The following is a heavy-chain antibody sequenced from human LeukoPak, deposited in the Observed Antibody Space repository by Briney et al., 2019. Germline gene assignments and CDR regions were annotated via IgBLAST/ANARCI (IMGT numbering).Heavy chain of an antibody. J-gene: IGHJ4*02. CDR2: ISYDESNK. V-gene: IGHV3-30*03. CDR3: ARGGIYCSSTSCYWISVDY. D-gene: IGHD2-2*01. CDR1: GFTFSSYG. Sequence: GGSLRLSCAASGFTFSSYGMHWVRQAPGKGLEWVAIISYDESNKYYTDSVKGRFTISRDNSKNTLYLQMHSLRAEDTAVYYCARGGIYCSSTSCYWISVDYWGQGTLVTVSS.